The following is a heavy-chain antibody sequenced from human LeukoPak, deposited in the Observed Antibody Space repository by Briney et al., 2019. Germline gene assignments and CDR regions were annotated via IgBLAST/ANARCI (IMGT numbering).Heavy chain of an antibody. CDR2: MNPNSGNT. V-gene: IGHV1-8*01. CDR3: ATLPSSGSPLWIDY. Sequence: ASVKVSCKASGYTFTSYDINWVRQATGQGLEWMGWMNPNSGNTGYAQKFQGRVTMTRDTSISTAYMELSRLRSDDTAVYYCATLPSSGSPLWIDYWGQGTLVTVSS. J-gene: IGHJ4*02. CDR1: GYTFTSYD. D-gene: IGHD6-19*01.